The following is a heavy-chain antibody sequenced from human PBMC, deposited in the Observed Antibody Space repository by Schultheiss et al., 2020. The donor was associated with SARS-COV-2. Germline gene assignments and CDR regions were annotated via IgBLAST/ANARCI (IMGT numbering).Heavy chain of an antibody. CDR3: AKRVWGSYRADYYYYGMDV. J-gene: IGHJ6*02. CDR2: ISSSGSTI. Sequence: GGSLRLSCAASGFTFSDYYMSWIRQAPGKGLEWVSYISSSGSTIYYADSVKGRFTISRDNAKNSLYLQMNSLRAEDTAVYYCAKRVWGSYRADYYYYGMDVWGQGTTVTVSS. D-gene: IGHD3-16*02. V-gene: IGHV3-11*01. CDR1: GFTFSDYY.